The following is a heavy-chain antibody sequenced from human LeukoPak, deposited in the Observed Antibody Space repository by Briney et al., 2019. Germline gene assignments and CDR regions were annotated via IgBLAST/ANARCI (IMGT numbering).Heavy chain of an antibody. Sequence: ASVKVSCKASGYTFTSYGISWVRQAPGQGLEWMGWISAYNGNTNYAQKLQGRVTMTTDTSTSTAYMELRSLRSDDTAVYYCARGVRSLTGLDWFDPWGQGTLVTVSS. CDR2: ISAYNGNT. D-gene: IGHD3/OR15-3a*01. CDR3: ARGVRSLTGLDWFDP. CDR1: GYTFTSYG. V-gene: IGHV1-18*01. J-gene: IGHJ5*02.